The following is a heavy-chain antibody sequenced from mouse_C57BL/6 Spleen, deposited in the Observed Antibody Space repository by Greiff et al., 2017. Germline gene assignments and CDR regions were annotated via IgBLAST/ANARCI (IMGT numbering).Heavy chain of an antibody. D-gene: IGHD1-1*01. CDR1: GYTFTSYG. J-gene: IGHJ2*01. V-gene: IGHV1-81*01. CDR3: ARRGVTTVVATGPTGDY. Sequence: VKLMESGAELARPGASVKLSCKASGYTFTSYGISWVKQRTGQGLEWIGEIYPRSGNTYYNEKFKGKATLTADKSSSTAYMELRSLTSEDSAVYFCARRGVTTVVATGPTGDYWGQGTTLTVSS. CDR2: IYPRSGNT.